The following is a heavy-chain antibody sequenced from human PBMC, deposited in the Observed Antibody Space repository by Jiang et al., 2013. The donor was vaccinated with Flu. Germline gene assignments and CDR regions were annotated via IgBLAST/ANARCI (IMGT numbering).Heavy chain of an antibody. CDR2: IYTGGDT. J-gene: IGHJ4*02. Sequence: NWVRQAPGKGLEWVSLIYTGGDTYYADSVKGRFTISRDNSKNTLYLQMNSLRAEDTAVYYCARDPDDYYGSENYYNWGQGTLVTVSS. CDR3: ARDPDDYYGSENYYN. V-gene: IGHV3-66*01. D-gene: IGHD3-10*01.